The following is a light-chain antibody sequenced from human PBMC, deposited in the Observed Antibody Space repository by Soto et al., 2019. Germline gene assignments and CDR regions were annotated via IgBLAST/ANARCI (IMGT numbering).Light chain of an antibody. CDR2: DAS. Sequence: EIVLTQSPATLSLSPGERATLSCRAGQSVSTYLAWFQQKPGQAPRLLIYDASNRATGVPDRFSGSGSGTDFTLTISSLEPEDVATYYCQRYIRAPWTFGQGTEVEIK. J-gene: IGKJ1*01. V-gene: IGKV3-11*01. CDR1: QSVSTY. CDR3: QRYIRAPWT.